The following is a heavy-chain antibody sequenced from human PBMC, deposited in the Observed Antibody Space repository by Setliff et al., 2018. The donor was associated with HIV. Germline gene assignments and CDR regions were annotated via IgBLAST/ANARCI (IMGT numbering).Heavy chain of an antibody. D-gene: IGHD6-25*01. CDR3: ARYSPRGYTLTGPY. CDR2: IYYSGST. V-gene: IGHV4-61*01. J-gene: IGHJ4*02. Sequence: SETLSLTCTVSGGSVSSGSYYWSWIRQPPGKGLEWIGYIYYSGSTKHNPSLKSRVTISLDTSKNQFSLKRTSVTAADTAVYYCARYSPRGYTLTGPYWGQGTLVTVSS. CDR1: GGSVSSGSYY.